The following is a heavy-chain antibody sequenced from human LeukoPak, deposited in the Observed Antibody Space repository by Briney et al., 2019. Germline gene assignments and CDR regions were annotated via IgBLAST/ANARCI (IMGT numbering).Heavy chain of an antibody. CDR1: GFTFSDHY. V-gene: IGHV3-11*05. CDR2: ISPSSTST. J-gene: IGHJ6*02. Sequence: GGSLRLSCVASGFTFSDHYMTWIRQAPGKGLEWISYISPSSTSTCYPDSMKGRFTISRDDARNSLYLHINSLRSDDTAVYYCARGHFGLDVWGRGTTVTVSS. CDR3: ARGHFGLDV.